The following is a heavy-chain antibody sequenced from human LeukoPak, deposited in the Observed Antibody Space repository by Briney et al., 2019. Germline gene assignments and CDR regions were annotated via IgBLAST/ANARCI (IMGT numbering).Heavy chain of an antibody. V-gene: IGHV3-53*01. D-gene: IGHD6-13*01. CDR1: GFIVNNNY. CDR3: ARDAAAGAGVFDY. Sequence: QSGGSLRLSCVVSGFIVNNNYINWVRQAPGKGLEWVSVFYSDGTTYHADSVKGRFTISRDNSQNTVFLQMNSLRAEDTTVYYCARDAAAGAGVFDYWGQGTLVTVSS. J-gene: IGHJ4*02. CDR2: FYSDGTT.